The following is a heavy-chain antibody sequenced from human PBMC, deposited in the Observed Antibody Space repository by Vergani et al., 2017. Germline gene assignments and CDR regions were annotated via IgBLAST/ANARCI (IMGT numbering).Heavy chain of an antibody. D-gene: IGHD3-10*01. V-gene: IGHV4-31*03. CDR3: ARMGGYDEVDAFRFGYFDS. J-gene: IGHJ4*02. CDR1: GDSISSGVYY. Sequence: QVQLQESGPGLVKPSQTLSLTCIVSGDSISSGVYYWNWIRQHPGKGLEWIGYIYSTGRSHNNPSLRRRINMSVDTSKNQFSLKLNLVTAADTAMYYCARMGGYDEVDAFRFGYFDSWGPGILVTVSS. CDR2: IYSTGRS.